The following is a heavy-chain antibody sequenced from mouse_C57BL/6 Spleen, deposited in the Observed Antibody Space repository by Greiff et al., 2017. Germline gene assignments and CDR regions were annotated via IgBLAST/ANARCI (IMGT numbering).Heavy chain of an antibody. CDR1: GYTFTDYY. V-gene: IGHV1-76*01. CDR3: ARTLLRYNAMDY. CDR2: IYPGSGNT. Sequence: VNVVESGAELVRPGASVKLSCKASGYTFTDYYINWVKQRPGQGLEWIARIYPGSGNTYYNEKFKGKATLTAEKSSSTAYMQLSSLTSEDSAVYFCARTLLRYNAMDYWGQGTSVTVSS. D-gene: IGHD1-1*01. J-gene: IGHJ4*01.